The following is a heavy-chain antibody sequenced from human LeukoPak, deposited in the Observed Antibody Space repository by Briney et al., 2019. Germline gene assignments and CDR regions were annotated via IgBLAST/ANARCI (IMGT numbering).Heavy chain of an antibody. CDR3: ARDPYSGNYGNYYYYYMDV. CDR2: ITSTSSYI. CDR1: GFTFSNYN. V-gene: IGHV3-21*01. Sequence: GGSLRLSCAASGFTFSNYNMNWVRQAPGKGLEWVSSITSTSSYIYYADSVKGRFTISRDNAKNSLYLQMNSLRAEDTALYFCARDPYSGNYGNYYYYYMDVWGKGTTVTVSS. D-gene: IGHD1-26*01. J-gene: IGHJ6*03.